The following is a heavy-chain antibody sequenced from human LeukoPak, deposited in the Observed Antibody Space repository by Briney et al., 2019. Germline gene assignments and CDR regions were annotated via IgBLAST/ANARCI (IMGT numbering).Heavy chain of an antibody. D-gene: IGHD2-2*01. CDR1: GYTFTSYG. V-gene: IGHV1-18*01. CDR2: ISAYNGNT. J-gene: IGHJ4*02. CDR3: ARDLGAYRSSTSCYARGY. Sequence: WASVKVSCKASGYTFTSYGISWVRQAPGQGLEWMGWISAYNGNTNYAQKLQGRVTMTTDTSTSTAYMELRSLRSDDTAVYYCARDLGAYRSSTSCYARGYWGEGTLVTVSS.